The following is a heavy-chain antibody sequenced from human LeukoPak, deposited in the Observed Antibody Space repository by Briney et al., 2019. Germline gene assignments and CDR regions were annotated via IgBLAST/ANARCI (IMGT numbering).Heavy chain of an antibody. D-gene: IGHD3-22*01. CDR3: AKDDYDSTYYYYGMDV. CDR2: ISGTGGST. V-gene: IGHV3-23*01. J-gene: IGHJ6*02. Sequence: GGSLRLSCAASGFTFISYAMSWVRQAPGKGLEWASAISGTGGSTYYADSVKGRFTISRDNSKNTLYLQMNSLRAEDTAVYYCAKDDYDSTYYYYGMDVWGQGTTVTVSS. CDR1: GFTFISYA.